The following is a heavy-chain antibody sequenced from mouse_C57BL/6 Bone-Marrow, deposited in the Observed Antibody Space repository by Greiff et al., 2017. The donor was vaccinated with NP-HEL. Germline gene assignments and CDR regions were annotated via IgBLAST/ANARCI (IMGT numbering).Heavy chain of an antibody. V-gene: IGHV1-50*01. CDR1: GYTFTSYW. CDR3: ARDGNYGDYYAMDY. D-gene: IGHD2-1*01. CDR2: IDPSDSYT. Sequence: VQLQQPGAELVKPGASVKLSCKASGYTFTSYWMQWVKQRPGQGLEWIGEIDPSDSYTNYNQKFKGKATLTVDTSSSTAYMQLSSLTSEDSAVYYCARDGNYGDYYAMDYWGQGTSVTVSS. J-gene: IGHJ4*01.